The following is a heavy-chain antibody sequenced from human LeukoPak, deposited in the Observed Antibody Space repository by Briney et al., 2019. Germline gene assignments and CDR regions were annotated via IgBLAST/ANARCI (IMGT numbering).Heavy chain of an antibody. CDR3: ATRSDYSGYDLFDY. CDR1: GGSISSYY. D-gene: IGHD5-12*01. Sequence: SETLSLTCTVSGGSISSYYWSWFRQPPGKGLEWIGYIYYSGSTYYNPSLKSRVTISVDTSKNQFSLKLSSVTAADTAVYYCATRSDYSGYDLFDYWGQGTLVTVSS. J-gene: IGHJ4*02. CDR2: IYYSGST. V-gene: IGHV4-59*12.